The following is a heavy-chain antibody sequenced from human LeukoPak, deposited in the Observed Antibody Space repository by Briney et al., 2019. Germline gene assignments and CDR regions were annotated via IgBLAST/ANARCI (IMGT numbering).Heavy chain of an antibody. CDR3: AKDFWSGYYPKY. V-gene: IGHV3-23*01. CDR2: SGSGGST. J-gene: IGHJ4*02. CDR1: GFTFSSYA. Sequence: SGGSLRLSCAASGFTFSSYAMSWVRQAPGKGLEWVSGSGSGGSTHYADSVKGRFTISRDNSKNTLYLQMNSLRAEDTAVYYCAKDFWSGYYPKYWGQGTLVTVSS. D-gene: IGHD3-3*01.